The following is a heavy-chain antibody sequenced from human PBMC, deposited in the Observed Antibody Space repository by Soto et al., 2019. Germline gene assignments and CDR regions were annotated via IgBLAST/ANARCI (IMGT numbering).Heavy chain of an antibody. CDR3: AKNGHPPYYYYGMDV. Sequence: QGLLVQSGAEVKQPGASVKVSCKASGYSFTTYGISWVRQAPGQGLEWVGWISGYNGDTNNAQKFQDRVTMTIDRSTTTAYLELRSLTSDDTAVYYCAKNGHPPYYYYGMDVWGQGTTVTVSS. CDR2: ISGYNGDT. CDR1: GYSFTTYG. D-gene: IGHD2-8*01. V-gene: IGHV1-18*01. J-gene: IGHJ6*02.